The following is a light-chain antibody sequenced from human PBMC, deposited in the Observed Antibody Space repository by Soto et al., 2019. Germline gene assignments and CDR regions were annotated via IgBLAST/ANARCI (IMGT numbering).Light chain of an antibody. CDR1: SSDFGGYNY. CDR3: SSYTSSSALYV. V-gene: IGLV2-14*01. J-gene: IGLJ1*01. CDR2: DVT. Sequence: QSVLTQPASVSGSPGQSITICCTGSSSDFGGYNYVSWYQQHPGKAPKLMIYDVTNRPSGVSNRFSGSKSGNTASLTISGFQAEDEADYYCSSYTSSSALYVFGTGNKVTVL.